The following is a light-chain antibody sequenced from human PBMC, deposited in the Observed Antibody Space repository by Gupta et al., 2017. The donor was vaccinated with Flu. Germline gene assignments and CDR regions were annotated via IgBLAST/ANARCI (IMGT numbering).Light chain of an antibody. J-gene: IGKJ3*01. CDR2: AAS. CDR1: QGISSY. CDR3: QQPSGFT. V-gene: IGKV1-9*01. Sequence: DIQLTQSPSFLSASVGDRVTITCRASQGISSYLAWYQQKPGKAPKLLIYAASTLQSGVQSRFSGSGSGTEFTLTSSSLQTEDFATYYCQQPSGFTFGHGTKVDIK.